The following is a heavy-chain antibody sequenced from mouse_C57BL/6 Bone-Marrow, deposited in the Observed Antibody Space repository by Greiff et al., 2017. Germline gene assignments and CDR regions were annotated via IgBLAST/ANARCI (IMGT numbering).Heavy chain of an antibody. CDR3: ARDDCYSSNPMDY. D-gene: IGHD1-1*01. Sequence: QVQLKQSGAELVKPGASVKLSCKASGYTFTSYWMHWVKQRPGQGLEWIGMIHPNSGSTNYNEKFKSKATLTVDKSSSTAYMQLSSLTSEGSAVYYCARDDCYSSNPMDYWGQGTSVTVSS. V-gene: IGHV1-64*01. J-gene: IGHJ4*01. CDR2: IHPNSGST. CDR1: GYTFTSYW.